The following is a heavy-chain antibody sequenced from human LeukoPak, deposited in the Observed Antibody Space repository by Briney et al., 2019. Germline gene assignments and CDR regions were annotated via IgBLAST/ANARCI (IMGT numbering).Heavy chain of an antibody. D-gene: IGHD3-3*01. Sequence: PGGSLRLSCAASGFTFDDYAMHWVRQAPGKGLEWVSGISWNSGSIGYADSVKGRFTISRDNAKNSLYLQMNSLRAEDTAVYYCARILSNFGVVADGMDVWGQGTTVTVSS. CDR2: ISWNSGSI. V-gene: IGHV3-9*01. CDR1: GFTFDDYA. CDR3: ARILSNFGVVADGMDV. J-gene: IGHJ6*02.